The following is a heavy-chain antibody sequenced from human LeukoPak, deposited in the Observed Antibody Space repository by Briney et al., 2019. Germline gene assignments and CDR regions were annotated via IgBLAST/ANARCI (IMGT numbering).Heavy chain of an antibody. CDR2: IDPEDGET. CDR1: GYTLTESS. D-gene: IGHD6-6*01. CDR3: AGGPPGQLYDY. V-gene: IGHV1-24*01. J-gene: IGHJ4*02. Sequence: ASVKVSCKVSGYTLTESSLHWMRQAPGKGLEWMGGIDPEDGETIYAQKFQGRVTMTEDTSTDTAYMELTGLRSEDTAVYYCAGGPPGQLYDYWGQGTLVTVSS.